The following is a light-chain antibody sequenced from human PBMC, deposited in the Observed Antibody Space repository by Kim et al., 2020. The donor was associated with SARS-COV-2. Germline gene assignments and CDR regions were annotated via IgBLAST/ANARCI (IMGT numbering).Light chain of an antibody. V-gene: IGKV1-27*01. CDR3: QKYNGAPWT. CDR2: AAS. J-gene: IGKJ1*01. Sequence: SASVVDRVTITCRASQGISKDLAWYQQKPGNAPKLLIFAASALQSGVPTRFSGSGSGTDFTLTISSLQPEDVATYYCQKYNGAPWTFGQGTKLEI. CDR1: QGISKD.